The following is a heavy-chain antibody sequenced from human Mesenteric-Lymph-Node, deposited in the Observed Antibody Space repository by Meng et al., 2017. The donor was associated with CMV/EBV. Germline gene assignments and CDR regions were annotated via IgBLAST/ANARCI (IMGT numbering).Heavy chain of an antibody. CDR3: ARDQSGSYHY. J-gene: IGHJ4*02. Sequence: VSCKASGGTFSSYAISWVRQAPGQGLEWMGWINPNSGGTNYAQKFQGRVTMTRDTSISTAYMELSRLRSDDTAVYYCARDQSGSYHYWGQGTLVTVSS. V-gene: IGHV1-2*02. CDR2: INPNSGGT. CDR1: GGTFSSYA. D-gene: IGHD1-26*01.